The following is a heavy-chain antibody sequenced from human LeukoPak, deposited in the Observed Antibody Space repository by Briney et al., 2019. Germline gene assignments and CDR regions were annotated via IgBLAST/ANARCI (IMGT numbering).Heavy chain of an antibody. D-gene: IGHD6-13*01. Sequence: SETLSLTCTVSGGSISSTSYYWGWIRQPPGKGLQWIGSIYYSGSTYYNPSLKSRVTISVDTSKNQFSLKLSSVTAADTAVYYCAGGIAAAGIAAPFDYWGQGTLVTVSS. CDR3: AGGIAAAGIAAPFDY. V-gene: IGHV4-39*07. CDR1: GGSISSTSYY. CDR2: IYYSGST. J-gene: IGHJ4*02.